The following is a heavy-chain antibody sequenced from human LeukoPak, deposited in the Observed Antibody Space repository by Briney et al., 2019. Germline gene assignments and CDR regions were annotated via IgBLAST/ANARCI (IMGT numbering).Heavy chain of an antibody. CDR3: AKDGSLFCSSTSCLNWFDT. CDR1: GFTFSNYA. D-gene: IGHD2-2*01. Sequence: GGSLRLSCAASGFTFSNYAMGWVRQAPGKGLEWFSGITNGGGRTYYADSVKGRFTISRDNSQNTLSLQMNSLRAEDTAVYYCAKDGSLFCSSTSCLNWFDTWGQGTLVTVSS. CDR2: ITNGGGRT. V-gene: IGHV3-23*01. J-gene: IGHJ5*02.